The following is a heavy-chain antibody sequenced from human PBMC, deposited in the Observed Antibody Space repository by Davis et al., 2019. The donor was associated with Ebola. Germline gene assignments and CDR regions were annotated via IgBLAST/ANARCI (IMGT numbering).Heavy chain of an antibody. D-gene: IGHD1-7*01. Sequence: GESLKISCAASGFTVSSNYMSWVRQAPGKGLDWVADISGPGAPYYADSVKGRFTISRDNSKNTLYLEMNSLTADDTATYYCSTQLPTWNWVYWGRGTLVTVAS. V-gene: IGHV3-53*01. CDR1: GFTVSSNY. CDR2: ISGPGAP. J-gene: IGHJ4*02. CDR3: STQLPTWNWVY.